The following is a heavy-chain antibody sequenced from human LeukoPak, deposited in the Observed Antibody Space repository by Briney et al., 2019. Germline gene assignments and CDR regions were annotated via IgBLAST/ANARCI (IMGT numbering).Heavy chain of an antibody. Sequence: LSGGSLRLSCAASGFTFSSYAMSWVRQAPGKGLEWVSAISGSGGSTYYADSVKGRFTISRDNSKNTLYLQMNSLRAEDTAVYYCAKGSKVFRSRFDPWGQGTLVTVSS. CDR2: ISGSGGST. V-gene: IGHV3-23*01. CDR1: GFTFSSYA. CDR3: AKGSKVFRSRFDP. D-gene: IGHD3-10*01. J-gene: IGHJ5*02.